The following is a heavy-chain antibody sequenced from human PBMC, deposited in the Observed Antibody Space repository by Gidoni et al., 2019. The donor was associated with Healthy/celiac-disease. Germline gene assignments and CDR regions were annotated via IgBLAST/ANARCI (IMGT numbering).Heavy chain of an antibody. CDR3: AKSPTWELPPTFDY. Sequence: EVQLLESGGGLVQPGGSLRLSCAASGFPFSSYAMSWVRQAPGKGLEWVSAISGSGCSTYYADSVKGRFTISRDNYKNTLYLQMNSLRAEDTAVYYCAKSPTWELPPTFDYWGQGTLVTVSS. D-gene: IGHD1-26*01. V-gene: IGHV3-23*01. J-gene: IGHJ4*02. CDR1: GFPFSSYA. CDR2: ISGSGCST.